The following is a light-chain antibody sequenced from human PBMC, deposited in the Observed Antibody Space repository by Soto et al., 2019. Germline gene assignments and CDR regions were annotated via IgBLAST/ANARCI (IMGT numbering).Light chain of an antibody. CDR3: QQRIN. CDR2: DAS. CDR1: QSVRSY. V-gene: IGKV3-11*01. Sequence: EIVLTQSPATLSLSPGERDTLSCRASQSVRSYLAWYQQKPGQAPRLLIYDASNRATGIPARFSGSGSGTDFTLTSSSLVPEDFAVYYCQQRINVGQGTRLEIK. J-gene: IGKJ5*01.